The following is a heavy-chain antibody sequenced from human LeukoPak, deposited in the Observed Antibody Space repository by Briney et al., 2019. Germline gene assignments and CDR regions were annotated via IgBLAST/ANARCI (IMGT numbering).Heavy chain of an antibody. CDR2: IIPIFGTA. D-gene: IGHD3-22*01. CDR1: GGTFSSYA. CDR3: AAGLGDTSGYYYVFGLS. Sequence: SVKVSCKASGGTFSSYAISWVRQAPGQGLEWMGGIIPIFGTANYAQKFQGRVTITADESTSTAYMELSSLRSEDTAVYYCAAGLGDTSGYYYVFGLSWGQGTLVTVSS. J-gene: IGHJ4*02. V-gene: IGHV1-69*13.